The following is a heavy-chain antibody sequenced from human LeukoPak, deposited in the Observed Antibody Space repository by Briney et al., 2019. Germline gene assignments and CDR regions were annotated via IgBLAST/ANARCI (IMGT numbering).Heavy chain of an antibody. CDR3: ARGVYYGSGNYYNVWNY. J-gene: IGHJ4*02. D-gene: IGHD3-10*01. Sequence: QPSETLSLTCAVYGGSFNGYYWSWIRQPPGKGLEWIGEINHSGSTNYNPSLKSRVTISVDTSKNQFPLKLSSVTAADTAVYYCARGVYYGSGNYYNVWNYWGQGTLDTVSS. V-gene: IGHV4-34*01. CDR2: INHSGST. CDR1: GGSFNGYY.